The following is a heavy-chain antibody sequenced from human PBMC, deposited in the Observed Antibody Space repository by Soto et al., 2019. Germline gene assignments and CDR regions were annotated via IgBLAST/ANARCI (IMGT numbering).Heavy chain of an antibody. V-gene: IGHV4-31*03. J-gene: IGHJ3*02. Sequence: TLSLTCTVSGCSISRGGYYWSWIRQHPGKGLEWIGYIYYSGSTYYNPSLKSRVTISVDTSKNQFSLKLSSVTAADTAVYYCAREIRGGSPEGAFDIWGQGTTVTVSS. CDR1: GCSISRGGYY. CDR3: AREIRGGSPEGAFDI. D-gene: IGHD1-26*01. CDR2: IYYSGST.